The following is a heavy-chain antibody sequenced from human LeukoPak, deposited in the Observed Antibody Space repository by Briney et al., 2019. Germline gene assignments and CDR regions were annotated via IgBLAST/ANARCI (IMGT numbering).Heavy chain of an antibody. V-gene: IGHV3-30-3*01. CDR2: ISYDGSNK. CDR1: GFTFSSYA. CDR3: ARAGNQLLYRELYYYGIDV. D-gene: IGHD2-2*02. Sequence: GGSLRLSCAASGFTFSSYAMHWVRQPPGKGLEWVAVISYDGSNKYYADSVKGRFTISRDNSKNTLYLQMNSLRAEDTAVYYCARAGNQLLYRELYYYGIDVCGQGTTVTVSS. J-gene: IGHJ6*02.